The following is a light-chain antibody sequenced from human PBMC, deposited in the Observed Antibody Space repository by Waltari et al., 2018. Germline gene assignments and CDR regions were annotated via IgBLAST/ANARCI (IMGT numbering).Light chain of an antibody. J-gene: IGLJ2*01. CDR3: CSFVRGRPHVV. Sequence: QSALTQPASVSGSPGQSITISCTGTPVHVGSYNLVSWYQHHPGKAPKLLIFEVTKRPSGVSDRFSGSKSDITASLTISGLQAEDEADYYCCSFVRGRPHVVFGGGTKLTVL. V-gene: IGLV2-23*02. CDR2: EVT. CDR1: PVHVGSYNL.